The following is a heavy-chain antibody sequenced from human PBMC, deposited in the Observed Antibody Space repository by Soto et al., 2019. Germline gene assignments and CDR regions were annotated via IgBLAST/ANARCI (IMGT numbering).Heavy chain of an antibody. CDR1: GYNFTNYL. D-gene: IGHD2-15*01. CDR2: IYPGDSDT. J-gene: IGHJ3*02. Sequence: GESLKISCKGSGYNFTNYLIGWVRQMPGKGLEWMGIIYPGDSDTTYSPSFQGQVTISADKSISTAYLQWSSLRASDTAMYYCARRGYCSGGSCPSAFDIWGQGTKLTVSS. CDR3: ARRGYCSGGSCPSAFDI. V-gene: IGHV5-51*01.